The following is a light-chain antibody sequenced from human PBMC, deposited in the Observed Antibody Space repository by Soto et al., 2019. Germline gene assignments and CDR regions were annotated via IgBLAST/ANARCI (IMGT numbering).Light chain of an antibody. CDR3: QQYNNWPYT. J-gene: IGKJ2*01. V-gene: IGKV3-15*01. Sequence: EIVMTQSAVALSVSPEESAALSCRASQSVGRNFAWYQQRPGQAPRVLIYGTSTRATGVPARFSGSGSGTDFTLTISSLQSEDCAVYYGQQYNNWPYTFGQGTRRDIK. CDR2: GTS. CDR1: QSVGRN.